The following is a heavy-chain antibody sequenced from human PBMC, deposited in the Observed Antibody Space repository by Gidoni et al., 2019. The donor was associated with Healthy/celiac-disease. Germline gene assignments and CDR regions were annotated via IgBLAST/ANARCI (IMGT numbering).Heavy chain of an antibody. CDR1: GGSFSGYY. V-gene: IGHV4-34*01. CDR3: AKSNPTSRFRYFDY. CDR2: INHSGST. D-gene: IGHD4-4*01. Sequence: QVQLQQWGAGLLKPSETLSLTCAVYGGSFSGYYWSWIRQPPGKGLEWMGEINHSGSTNYNPSLKSRVTISVDTSKNQFSLKLSSVTAADTAVYYCAKSNPTSRFRYFDYWGQGTLVTVSS. J-gene: IGHJ4*02.